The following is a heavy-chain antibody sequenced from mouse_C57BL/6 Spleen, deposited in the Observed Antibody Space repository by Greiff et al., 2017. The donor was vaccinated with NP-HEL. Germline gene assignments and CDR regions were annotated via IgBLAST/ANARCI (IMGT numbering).Heavy chain of an antibody. D-gene: IGHD1-1*01. CDR1: GYTFTSYW. CDR2: IDPSDSYT. CDR3: ERQDYGSSPWYFDV. V-gene: IGHV1-59*01. Sequence: VQLQQPGAELVRPGTSVKLSCKASGYTFTSYWMHWVKQRPGQGLEWIGVIDPSDSYTNYNQKFKGKATLTVDTSSSTAYMQLSSLTSEDSAVYYCERQDYGSSPWYFDVWGTGTTVTVSS. J-gene: IGHJ1*03.